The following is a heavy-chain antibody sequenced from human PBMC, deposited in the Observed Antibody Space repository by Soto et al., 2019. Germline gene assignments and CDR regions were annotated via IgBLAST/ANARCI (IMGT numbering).Heavy chain of an antibody. V-gene: IGHV4-59*02. Sequence: QVQLPESGPGLVKPSETLSLTCTVSGGSVSDYYWSWIRQPPGAGLEWIGYVHSSGYSKYNPSLKTRVTISLTTSKKQFSLELSSVTAADTAVYYCARGADYGDYWGQGTPGTVSS. J-gene: IGHJ4*02. D-gene: IGHD4-17*01. CDR1: GGSVSDYY. CDR3: ARGADYGDY. CDR2: VHSSGYS.